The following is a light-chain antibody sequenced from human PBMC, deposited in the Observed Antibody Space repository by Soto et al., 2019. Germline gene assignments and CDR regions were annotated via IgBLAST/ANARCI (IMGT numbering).Light chain of an antibody. J-gene: IGKJ1*01. V-gene: IGKV3D-15*01. CDR3: QKYNSALET. CDR2: DAS. Sequence: EMVMTQSPVTLSVSPGESATLSCRASQSVISNLAWYQQKPGQAPRLLIYDASNRATGIPARFSGSGSGTDFTLTISSLQPEDVATYYCQKYNSALETFGQGTKVDIK. CDR1: QSVISN.